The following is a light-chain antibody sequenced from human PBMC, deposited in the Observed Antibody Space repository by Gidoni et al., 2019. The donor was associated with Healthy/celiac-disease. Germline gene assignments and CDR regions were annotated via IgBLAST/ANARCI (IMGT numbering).Light chain of an antibody. J-gene: IGKJ4*01. V-gene: IGKV3-11*01. CDR2: DAS. Sequence: PGERATLSCRASQNVSSYLAWYQQKPGQAPRHLIYDASNRATGIPARFSGSGSGTDFTLTISSLEPEDFAVYYCQQRSNWLTFGGGTKVEIK. CDR1: QNVSSY. CDR3: QQRSNWLT.